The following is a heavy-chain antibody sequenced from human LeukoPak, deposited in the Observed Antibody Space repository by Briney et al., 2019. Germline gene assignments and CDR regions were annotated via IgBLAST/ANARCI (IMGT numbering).Heavy chain of an antibody. Sequence: GGSLRLSCAASGYTFSSYAMHWVRQAPGKGLEWVAVISYDGSNKYYADSVKGRFTISRDNSKNTLYLQMNSLRAEDTAVYYCARGTSYYYDSSGYNYWGQGTLVTVSS. CDR2: ISYDGSNK. CDR3: ARGTSYYYDSSGYNY. V-gene: IGHV3-30-3*01. D-gene: IGHD3-22*01. J-gene: IGHJ4*02. CDR1: GYTFSSYA.